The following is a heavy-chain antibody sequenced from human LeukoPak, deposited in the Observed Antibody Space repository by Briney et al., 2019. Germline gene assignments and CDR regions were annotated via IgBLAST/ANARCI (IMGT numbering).Heavy chain of an antibody. CDR1: GGSISSSSYY. CDR3: ARTEDYDILTEYWFDP. D-gene: IGHD3-9*01. Sequence: SQTLSLTCTVSGGSISSSSYYWGWIRQPPGKGLEWIGSIYYSGSTNYNPSLKSRVTISVDTSKNQFSLKLSSVTAADTAVYYCARTEDYDILTEYWFDPWGQGTLVTVSS. CDR2: IYYSGST. J-gene: IGHJ5*02. V-gene: IGHV4-39*07.